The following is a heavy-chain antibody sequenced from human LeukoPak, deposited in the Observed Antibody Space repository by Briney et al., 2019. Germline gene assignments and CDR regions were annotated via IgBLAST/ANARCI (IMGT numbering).Heavy chain of an antibody. CDR3: ARGPGGLIY. V-gene: IGHV3-48*04. Sequence: GGSLRLSCAASGFTFSSYSMNWVRQAPGKGLEWVSYISSSGSNIYYADSVKGRFTISRDNAKNSLYLQMNSLRAEDTAVYYCARGPGGLIYWGQGTLVTVSS. CDR1: GFTFSSYS. D-gene: IGHD3-10*01. J-gene: IGHJ4*02. CDR2: ISSSGSNI.